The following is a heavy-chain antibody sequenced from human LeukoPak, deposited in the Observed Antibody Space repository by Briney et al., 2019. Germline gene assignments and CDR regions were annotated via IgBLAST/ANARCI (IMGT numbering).Heavy chain of an antibody. CDR3: PNDATAMLLSFLY. V-gene: IGHV3-9*01. CDR1: GFTFDDYG. Sequence: GGSLRLSCAASGFTFDDYGMHWVRQAPGEGLEWVSVIGCDSGNICYADSVKGRFTISRDKAKNSLYLQMNSLRAEDTALYYCPNDATAMLLSFLYWGEGALVTLSS. D-gene: IGHD5-18*01. J-gene: IGHJ4*02. CDR2: IGCDSGNI.